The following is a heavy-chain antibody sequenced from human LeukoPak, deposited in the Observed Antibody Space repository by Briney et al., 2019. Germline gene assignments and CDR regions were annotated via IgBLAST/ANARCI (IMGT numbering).Heavy chain of an antibody. CDR3: ARGAAATY. D-gene: IGHD6-13*01. Sequence: SETLSLTCTVSGGSISRYYWSWVRQPPGKGLEWIGYIYSSGSTNYNPSLKSRVTISVDTSKNQFSLKLSSVTAADTAVYYCARGAAATYWGQGTLVTVSS. V-gene: IGHV4-59*01. CDR1: GGSISRYY. CDR2: IYSSGST. J-gene: IGHJ4*02.